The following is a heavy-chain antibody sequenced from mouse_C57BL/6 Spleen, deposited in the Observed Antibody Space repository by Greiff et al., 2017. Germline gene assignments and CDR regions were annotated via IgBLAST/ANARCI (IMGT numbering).Heavy chain of an antibody. V-gene: IGHV1-52*01. D-gene: IGHD2-3*01. Sequence: VQLQQSGAELVRPGSSVKLSCKASGYTFTSYWMHWVKQRPIQGLERIGNIDPSDSETHYNQKFNNKATLTVDKSSSTAYMQLSSLTSEDSAVYSSARSDGGYYERFADWGQGTMVTVSA. CDR2: IDPSDSET. J-gene: IGHJ3*01. CDR1: GYTFTSYW. CDR3: ARSDGGYYERFAD.